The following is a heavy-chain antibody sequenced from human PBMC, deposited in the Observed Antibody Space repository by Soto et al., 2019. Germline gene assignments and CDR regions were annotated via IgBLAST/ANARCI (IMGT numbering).Heavy chain of an antibody. CDR2: INPDTGAA. Sequence: QLHLVQSGAVVKKPGASVTVSCSASGYPVTAYYMHWVRQAPGRGLEWMGGINPDTGAAKYTQTFQGRVTMTRDTSTSTVFMELSGLTSEDTAGLYCARGGGVGVAGSAGFDMWGQGTWVTVSS. V-gene: IGHV1-2*02. D-gene: IGHD3-3*01. J-gene: IGHJ3*02. CDR3: ARGGGVGVAGSAGFDM. CDR1: GYPVTAYY.